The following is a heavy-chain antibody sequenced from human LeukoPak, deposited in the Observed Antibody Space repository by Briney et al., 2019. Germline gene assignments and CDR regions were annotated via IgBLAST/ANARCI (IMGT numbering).Heavy chain of an antibody. D-gene: IGHD2-15*01. CDR2: FYYSGST. J-gene: IGHJ4*02. CDR1: GVSISSSGYY. CDR3: ARRVEGGNGDFDY. V-gene: IGHV4-39*01. Sequence: SETLSLTCTVSGVSISSSGYYWGWIRQPPGKGLEWIGSFYYSGSTYYNPSLKSRIAISVDTSKNQFSLKLSSVIAADTAVYYCARRVEGGNGDFDYWGQGTLVTVSS.